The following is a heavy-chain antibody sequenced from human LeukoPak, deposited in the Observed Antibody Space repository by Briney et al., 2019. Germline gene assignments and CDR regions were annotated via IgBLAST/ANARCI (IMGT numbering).Heavy chain of an antibody. V-gene: IGHV4-4*07. CDR2: MHADGDS. Sequence: SETLSLTCTVSGDSIGVHSWGWIRQPAGKVLEWIGRMHADGDSNSNRSLKRRITLSLATPENQLSLTMTSVTAAATPVYSCARAPSGCDRTCAFDPRGQGTLVTLPS. CDR1: GDSIGVHS. CDR3: ARAPSGCDRTCAFDP. D-gene: IGHD6-25*01. J-gene: IGHJ5*01.